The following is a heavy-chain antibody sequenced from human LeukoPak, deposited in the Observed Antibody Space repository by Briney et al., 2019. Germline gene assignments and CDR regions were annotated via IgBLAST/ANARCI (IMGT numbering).Heavy chain of an antibody. CDR3: GRIAAAGIDC. Sequence: GGSLRLSCAASGFTFSSYWMSWVRQAPGKGVEWVANIKQDGSEKYYVDSVKGRFTISRDNAKNSLYLQVNSLRAEDTAVYYCGRIAAAGIDCWGQGTLVTVSS. CDR2: IKQDGSEK. V-gene: IGHV3-7*01. CDR1: GFTFSSYW. J-gene: IGHJ4*02. D-gene: IGHD6-13*01.